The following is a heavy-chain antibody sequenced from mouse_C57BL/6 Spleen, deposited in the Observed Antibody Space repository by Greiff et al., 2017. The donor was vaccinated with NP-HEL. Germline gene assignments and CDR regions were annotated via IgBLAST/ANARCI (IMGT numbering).Heavy chain of an antibody. J-gene: IGHJ2*01. CDR3: AKIYYGSSPFDY. CDR1: GYAFSSSW. CDR2: IYPGDGDT. D-gene: IGHD1-1*01. Sequence: QVQLKESGPELVKPGASVKISCKASGYAFSSSWMNWVKQRPGKGLEWIGRIYPGDGDTNYNGKFKGKATLTADKSSSTAYMQLSSLTSEDSAVYFCAKIYYGSSPFDYWGQGTTLTVSS. V-gene: IGHV1-82*01.